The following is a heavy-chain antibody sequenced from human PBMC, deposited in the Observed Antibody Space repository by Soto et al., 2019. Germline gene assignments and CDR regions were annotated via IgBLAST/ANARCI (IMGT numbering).Heavy chain of an antibody. CDR2: IYYSGST. Sequence: QVQLQESGPGLVKPSQTLSLTCTVSGGSISSGGYYWSWIRQHPGKGLEWIGYIYYSGSTYYNPSLKSRVTISVDTSKNQFSLKLSSVTAADTAVYYCARDNGGLAGDYEWLGAFDIWGQGTMVTVSS. D-gene: IGHD4-17*01. CDR3: ARDNGGLAGDYEWLGAFDI. J-gene: IGHJ3*02. V-gene: IGHV4-31*03. CDR1: GGSISSGGYY.